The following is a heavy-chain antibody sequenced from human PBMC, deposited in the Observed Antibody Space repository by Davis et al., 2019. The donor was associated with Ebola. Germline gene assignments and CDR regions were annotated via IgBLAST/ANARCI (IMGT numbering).Heavy chain of an antibody. CDR1: GFIFRSYV. J-gene: IGHJ3*02. Sequence: PGGSLRLSCAPSGFIFRSYVMSWVRQAPGKGLEWVSTFGTSGDTFYADSVKGRFTISRDNSKNTLYLQMNGLRVYDTAIYYCAKDTSNIWFDIWGQGTMVTVSS. CDR3: AKDTSNIWFDI. CDR2: FGTSGDT. V-gene: IGHV3-23*01. D-gene: IGHD1-26*01.